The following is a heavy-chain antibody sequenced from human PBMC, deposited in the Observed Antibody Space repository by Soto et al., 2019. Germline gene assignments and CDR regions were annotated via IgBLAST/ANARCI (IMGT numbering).Heavy chain of an antibody. D-gene: IGHD5-12*01. V-gene: IGHV4-31*03. CDR2: IYYSGST. CDR1: GGSISRGGYY. CDR3: AIRGYSGYDSCWFDP. Sequence: QVQLQESGPGLVKPSQTLSLTCTVSGGSISRGGYYWSWIRQHPGKGLEWIGYIYYSGSTYYNPSLKSRVTISVDTSKNQFSLKLSSVTAADTAVYYCAIRGYSGYDSCWFDPWGQGTMVTFSA. J-gene: IGHJ5*02.